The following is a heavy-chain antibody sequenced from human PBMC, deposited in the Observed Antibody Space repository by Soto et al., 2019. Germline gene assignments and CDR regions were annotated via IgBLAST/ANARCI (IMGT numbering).Heavy chain of an antibody. D-gene: IGHD3-16*01. J-gene: IGHJ6*02. CDR1: GGSLNSGYY. V-gene: IGHV4-31*03. CDR3: ARIPHYAMDV. CDR2: VYYGGTT. Sequence: QVQLQESGPGLVKPSQTLSLTCTVSGGSLNSGYYWNWIRQHPRKGLEWIGYVYYGGTTYYNPSVKSRVTISAVMSNNQFSLKLTSVTAADTAVYYCARIPHYAMDVWGQGITVTVS.